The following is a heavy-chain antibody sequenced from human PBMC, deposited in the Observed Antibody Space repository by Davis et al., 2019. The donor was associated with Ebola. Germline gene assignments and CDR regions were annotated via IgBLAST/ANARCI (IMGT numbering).Heavy chain of an antibody. CDR3: ARPRGDSSGWYHNFQY. CDR2: IYYSGST. Sequence: SETLSLTCTVSGGSISSYYWGWIRQPPGKGLEWIGYIYYSGSTFYNPSLKSRITISVDTSKNKLSLKLRSVTAADMAVYYCARPRGDSSGWYHNFQYWGQGTLVTVSS. J-gene: IGHJ4*02. V-gene: IGHV4-59*08. CDR1: GGSISSYY. D-gene: IGHD6-19*01.